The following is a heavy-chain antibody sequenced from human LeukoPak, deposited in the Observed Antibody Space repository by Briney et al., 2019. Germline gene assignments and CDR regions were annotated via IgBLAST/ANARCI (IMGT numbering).Heavy chain of an antibody. Sequence: SVKVSCKASGYTFTSYAMHWVRQAPGQGLEWMGGIIPIFGTANYAQKFQGRVTITADESTSTAYMELSSLRSEDTAVYYCARASYCGGDCYSPADDYWGQGTLVTVSS. CDR2: IIPIFGTA. D-gene: IGHD2-21*02. J-gene: IGHJ4*02. CDR3: ARASYCGGDCYSPADDY. CDR1: GYTFTSYA. V-gene: IGHV1-69*13.